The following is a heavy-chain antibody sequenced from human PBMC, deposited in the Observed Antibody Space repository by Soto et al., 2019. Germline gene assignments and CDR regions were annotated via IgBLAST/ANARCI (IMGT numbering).Heavy chain of an antibody. CDR1: GGSISSSNW. V-gene: IGHV4-4*02. J-gene: IGHJ6*02. Sequence: QVQLQESGPGLVKPSGTLSLTCAVSGGSISSSNWWSWVLQPPGKGLECIGEIYHSGSTNYNPSLKSRVTISVDKSKNQFSLKLSSVTAADTAVYYCARDLGIAAAGTPFFGMDVWGQGTTVTVSS. D-gene: IGHD6-13*01. CDR3: ARDLGIAAAGTPFFGMDV. CDR2: IYHSGST.